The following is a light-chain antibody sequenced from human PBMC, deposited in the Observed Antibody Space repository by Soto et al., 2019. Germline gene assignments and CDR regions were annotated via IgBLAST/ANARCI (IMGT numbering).Light chain of an antibody. Sequence: DIQMTQSPYSLSASVGDRVTITCRASQSISSYLNWYQQKPGKAPQLLIYAASSLQSGVPSRFSGSGSGTDFTLPISSLQPEEFATYYCQQSYSTPFTFGPGNKVDIK. V-gene: IGKV1-39*01. CDR1: QSISSY. CDR3: QQSYSTPFT. J-gene: IGKJ3*01. CDR2: AAS.